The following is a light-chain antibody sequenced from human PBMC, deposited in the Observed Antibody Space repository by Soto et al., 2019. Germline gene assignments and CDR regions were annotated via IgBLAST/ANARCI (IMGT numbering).Light chain of an antibody. CDR2: DVS. V-gene: IGLV2-14*03. J-gene: IGLJ1*01. Sequence: QSALTQPASVSGSPGQSITISCTGTSSDVGGYNYVSWYQHHLGKAPKLMIYDVSHRPSGVSNRFSGSKSGNTASLTISGLQAEDEADYYCSSYTSSSTPYVFGTGTKVTVL. CDR1: SSDVGGYNY. CDR3: SSYTSSSTPYV.